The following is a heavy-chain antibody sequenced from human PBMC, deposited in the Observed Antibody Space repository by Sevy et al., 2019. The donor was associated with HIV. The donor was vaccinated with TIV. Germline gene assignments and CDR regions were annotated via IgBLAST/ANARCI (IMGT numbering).Heavy chain of an antibody. CDR3: TTDREYGDYKGGFDY. J-gene: IGHJ4*02. D-gene: IGHD4-17*01. Sequence: GGSLRLSCAASGFTPSTYGMHWVRQAPGKGLEWVGRIRSNTDGGTTDYAAPLKGRFTISRDDSKNTLYLQMNILKSADTAVYYCTTDREYGDYKGGFDYWGQGTLVTVSS. V-gene: IGHV3-15*07. CDR2: IRSNTDGGTT. CDR1: GFTPSTYG.